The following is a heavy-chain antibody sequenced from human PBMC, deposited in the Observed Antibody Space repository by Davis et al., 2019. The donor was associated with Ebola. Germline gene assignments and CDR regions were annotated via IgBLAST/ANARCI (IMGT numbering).Heavy chain of an antibody. D-gene: IGHD1-20*01. V-gene: IGHV3-48*04. J-gene: IGHJ4*02. CDR1: GFIFSTYN. CDR3: AKGNLITGTDYFDY. Sequence: GGSLRLSCAASGFIFSTYNMNWVRQAPGRGLEWVSYISSGSGSTMYYADSVRGRFTISRDNVKNSLYLQMDSLRAEDTAIYYCAKGNLITGTDYFDYWGQGALVTVSS. CDR2: ISSGSGSTM.